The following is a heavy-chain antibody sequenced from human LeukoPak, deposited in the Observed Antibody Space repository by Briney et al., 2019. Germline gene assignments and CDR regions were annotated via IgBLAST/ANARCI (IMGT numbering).Heavy chain of an antibody. V-gene: IGHV1-69*13. D-gene: IGHD6-19*01. CDR2: IIPIFGTA. J-gene: IGHJ6*02. CDR3: ASTQSRIAVAGTYYYYGMDV. CDR1: GGTFSSYA. Sequence: SVRVSCRASGGTFSSYAISWVRQAPGQGLEWMGGIIPIFGTANYAQKFQGRVTITADESTSTAYMELSSLRSEDTAVYYCASTQSRIAVAGTYYYYGMDVWGQGTTVTVSS.